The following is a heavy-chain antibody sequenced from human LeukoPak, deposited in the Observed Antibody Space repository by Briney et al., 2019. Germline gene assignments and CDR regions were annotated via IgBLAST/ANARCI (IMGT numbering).Heavy chain of an antibody. Sequence: PGGSLRLSCAASGFTFSSYEMNWVRQAPGKGLECVSYISSSSNTMYYPDSVKGRSTIPRDNAKNPLYLQMNSLRDEGTAVYYCARAFDYWGQGTLVAVSS. J-gene: IGHJ4*02. CDR3: ARAFDY. CDR2: ISSSSNTM. CDR1: GFTFSSYE. V-gene: IGHV3-48*03.